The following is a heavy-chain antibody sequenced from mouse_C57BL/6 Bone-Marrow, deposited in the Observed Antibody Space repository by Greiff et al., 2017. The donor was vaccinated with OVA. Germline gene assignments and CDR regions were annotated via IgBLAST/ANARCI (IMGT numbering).Heavy chain of an antibody. D-gene: IGHD1-1*01. V-gene: IGHV5-17*01. J-gene: IGHJ4*01. CDR1: GSTFSDYG. CDR3: ASSYGYAMDY. CDR2: ISSGSSTI. Sequence: VKLVESGGGLVKPGGSLKLSCAASGSTFSDYGMHWVRQAPEKGLKWVAYISSGSSTIYYADTVKGRFTISRDNAKNTLFLQMTSLRSEDTAMYYCASSYGYAMDYWGQGTSVTVSS.